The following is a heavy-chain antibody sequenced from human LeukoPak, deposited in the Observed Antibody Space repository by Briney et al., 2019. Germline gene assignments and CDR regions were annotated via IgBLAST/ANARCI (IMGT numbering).Heavy chain of an antibody. J-gene: IGHJ5*02. Sequence: ASVKVSCKASGYTFTSYGISWVRQAPGQGLEWMGWISAYNGNTNYAQKLQGRVTMTTNTSTSTAYMELRSLRSDDTAVYYCAKGWYSSSLFWFDPWGQGTLVTVSS. V-gene: IGHV1-18*01. D-gene: IGHD6-13*01. CDR1: GYTFTSYG. CDR2: ISAYNGNT. CDR3: AKGWYSSSLFWFDP.